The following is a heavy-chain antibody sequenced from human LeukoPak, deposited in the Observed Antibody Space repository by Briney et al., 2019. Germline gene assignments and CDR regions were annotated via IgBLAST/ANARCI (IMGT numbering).Heavy chain of an antibody. Sequence: GGSLRLSCAATGFTVISNDMTWVRQARGKGLEWVSVLYSDGNTKYADSVQGRFTISRDNSKNTLYLEMNSLSPDDTAVYYCARGVEPLAANTLAYWGQGTLVTVSS. CDR1: GFTVISND. D-gene: IGHD1-14*01. V-gene: IGHV3-53*01. CDR2: LYSDGNT. J-gene: IGHJ4*02. CDR3: ARGVEPLAANTLAY.